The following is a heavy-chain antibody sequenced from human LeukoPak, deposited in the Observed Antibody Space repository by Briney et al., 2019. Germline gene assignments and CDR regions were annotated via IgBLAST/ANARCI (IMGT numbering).Heavy chain of an antibody. Sequence: GGSLRLSCVGSGFTFSRHTMNWVRQAPGKGLEWVSSLSKSSEYAKYVDSVEGRFSMSREDARTSVYLQMHNLRAEDTAVYYCARNPVAGMSWYFDLWGRGTQVTVSS. V-gene: IGHV3-21*01. J-gene: IGHJ2*01. CDR2: LSKSSEYA. CDR1: GFTFSRHT. CDR3: ARNPVAGMSWYFDL. D-gene: IGHD6-19*01.